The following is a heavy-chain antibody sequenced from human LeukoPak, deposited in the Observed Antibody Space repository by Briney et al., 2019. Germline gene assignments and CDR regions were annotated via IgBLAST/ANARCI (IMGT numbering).Heavy chain of an antibody. CDR1: GGSFSGYY. D-gene: IGHD6-13*01. Sequence: PSETLSLTCAVYGGSFSGYYWSWTRQPPGKGLEWIGEINHSGSTNYNPSLKSRVTISVDTSKNQFSLKLSSVTAADTAVYYCARVGLYSSSWYWTNWGQGTLVTVSS. CDR2: INHSGST. V-gene: IGHV4-34*01. CDR3: ARVGLYSSSWYWTN. J-gene: IGHJ4*02.